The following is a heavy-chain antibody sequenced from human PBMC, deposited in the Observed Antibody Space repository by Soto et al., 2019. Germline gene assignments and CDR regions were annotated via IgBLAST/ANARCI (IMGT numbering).Heavy chain of an antibody. V-gene: IGHV1-69*01. CDR2: IIPIFATV. D-gene: IGHD5-18*01. CDR3: ARGGRGYSSAPRYYFDY. CDR1: GCSFNSNP. J-gene: IGHJ4*02. Sequence: QVQLVQSGSEVKKPGSSLKVSCKASGCSFNSNPISWVRQAPGQGLEWMAGIIPIFATVHYAQKFQGRVTITADESTSTAYMELTSLRSEDTAVYFCARGGRGYSSAPRYYFDYWGQGTLVTVS.